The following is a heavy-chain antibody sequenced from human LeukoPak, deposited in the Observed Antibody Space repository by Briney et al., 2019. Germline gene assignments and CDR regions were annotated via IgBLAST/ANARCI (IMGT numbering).Heavy chain of an antibody. CDR2: INPNSGGT. J-gene: IGHJ6*03. CDR1: GYTFTGYY. D-gene: IGHD4-17*01. V-gene: IGHV1-2*02. CDR3: ARSRGGDYGDYYMDV. Sequence: ASVKVSCKASGYTFTGYYMHWVRQAPGQGLEWMGWINPNSGGTNYAQKFQGRVTMTRDTSISTAYMELSRLRSDDTAVYYCARSRGGDYGDYYMDVWGKGTTVTISS.